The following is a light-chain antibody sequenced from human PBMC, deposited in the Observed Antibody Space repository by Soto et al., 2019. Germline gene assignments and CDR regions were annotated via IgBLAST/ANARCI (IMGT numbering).Light chain of an antibody. CDR3: QQYGGSPPFT. Sequence: EIVLTQSPGTLSLSPGERATLSCRASQSVSSSYLAWYQQKPGQAPRLLISGASSRATGIPDRFSGSGSGTDFTLTISRLEPEDFAVYYCQQYGGSPPFTFGPGTIMDIK. CDR2: GAS. CDR1: QSVSSSY. J-gene: IGKJ3*01. V-gene: IGKV3-20*01.